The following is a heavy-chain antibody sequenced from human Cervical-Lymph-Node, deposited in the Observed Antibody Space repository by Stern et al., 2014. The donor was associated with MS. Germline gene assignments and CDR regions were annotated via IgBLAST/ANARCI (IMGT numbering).Heavy chain of an antibody. CDR2: ISWNSDII. J-gene: IGHJ2*01. CDR1: GFTFDDYA. CDR3: AKDMAENWYFDL. Sequence: EVQLVESGGGLVQPGRSLRLSCAASGFTFDDYAMHWVRQAPGKGLEWVSGISWNSDIIGYADSVKGRFTISRDSAKNSLYLQMNSLRAEDTALCYCAKDMAENWYFDLWGRGTLVTVSS. V-gene: IGHV3-9*01.